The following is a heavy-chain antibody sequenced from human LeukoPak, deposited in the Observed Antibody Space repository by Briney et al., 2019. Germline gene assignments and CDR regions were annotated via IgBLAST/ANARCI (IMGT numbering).Heavy chain of an antibody. Sequence: SETLSLTCTVSGGSVSSGSYYWSWIRQPPGKGLEWIGYIYYSGSTNYYPSLKSRVTISVDTSKNQFSLKLSSVTAADTAVYYCARGYCSGGSCYSAAFDIWGQGTMVTVSS. CDR3: ARGYCSGGSCYSAAFDI. CDR2: IYYSGST. D-gene: IGHD2-15*01. V-gene: IGHV4-61*01. J-gene: IGHJ3*02. CDR1: GGSVSSGSYY.